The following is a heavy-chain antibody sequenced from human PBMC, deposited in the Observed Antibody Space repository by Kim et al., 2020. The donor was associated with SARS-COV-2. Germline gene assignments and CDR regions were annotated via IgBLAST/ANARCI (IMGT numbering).Heavy chain of an antibody. Sequence: SETLSLTCTVSGGSIRSSSDYWGWIRQPPGKGLEWIGSIYYSGSTHYNPSLKSRVTISVDTSKNQFSLKLRSVTAADTAVYYCARHESHSSSWYRGFAYWGKGTLATVSS. V-gene: IGHV4-39*01. CDR3: ARHESHSSSWYRGFAY. CDR2: IYYSGST. CDR1: GGSIRSSSDY. J-gene: IGHJ4*02. D-gene: IGHD6-13*01.